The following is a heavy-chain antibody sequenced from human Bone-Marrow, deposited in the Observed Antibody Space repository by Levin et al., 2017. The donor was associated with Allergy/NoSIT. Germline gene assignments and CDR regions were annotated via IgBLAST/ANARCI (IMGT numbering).Heavy chain of an antibody. CDR3: ARQFDSGYDSAYFDF. V-gene: IGHV1-2*07. Sequence: GESLKISCKASGYTFIGYNIYWMRQAPGQGLELMGWLNPDSGDTHYTHDFHDRVTMTRDTSVSTAYMELRRLTSDDTAVYYCARQFDSGYDSAYFDFWGQGALVTVSS. J-gene: IGHJ4*02. CDR2: LNPDSGDT. CDR1: GYTFIGYN. D-gene: IGHD5-12*01.